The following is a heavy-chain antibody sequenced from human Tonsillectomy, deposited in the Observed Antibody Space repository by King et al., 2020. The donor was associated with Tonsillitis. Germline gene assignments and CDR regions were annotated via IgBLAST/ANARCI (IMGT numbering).Heavy chain of an antibody. J-gene: IGHJ4*02. Sequence: VQLQESCPGLVRPSGTLSLTCGVSGGSLSSSNSWTLVRQPPGKGLEWIGDIYHSGNSNYNPSPQSRLTISVDRSKNQFSLDLSSVTAADTAVYYCARVAPAPGGTNFIDYWGQGTLVTVSS. D-gene: IGHD2-8*02. CDR1: GGSLSSSNS. CDR2: IYHSGNS. CDR3: ARVAPAPGGTNFIDY. V-gene: IGHV4-4*02.